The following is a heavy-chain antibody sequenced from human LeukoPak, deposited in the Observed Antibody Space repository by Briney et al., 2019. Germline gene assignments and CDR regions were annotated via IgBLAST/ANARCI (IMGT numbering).Heavy chain of an antibody. Sequence: TPSETLSLTCTVSGGSISSSSYYWGWIRQPPGKGLEWIGSIYYSGSTYYNPSLKSRVTISVDTSKNQFSLKLSSVTAADTAVYYCARHDQRDLLGYWGQGTLVTVSS. CDR2: IYYSGST. D-gene: IGHD2-2*01. V-gene: IGHV4-39*01. CDR1: GGSISSSSYY. J-gene: IGHJ4*02. CDR3: ARHDQRDLLGY.